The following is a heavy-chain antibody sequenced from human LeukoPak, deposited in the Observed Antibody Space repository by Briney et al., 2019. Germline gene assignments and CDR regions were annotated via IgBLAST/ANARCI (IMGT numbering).Heavy chain of an antibody. CDR1: GGSISSSSYY. J-gene: IGHJ3*02. V-gene: IGHV4-39*01. CDR2: IYYSGST. D-gene: IGHD6-13*01. CDR3: ARGSSWTFDAFDI. Sequence: SETLSLTCTVSGGSISSSSYYWGWIRQPPGKELEWIGSIYYSGSTYYNPSLKSRVTISVDTSKNQFSLKLSSVTAADTAVYYCARGSSWTFDAFDIWGQGTMVTVSS.